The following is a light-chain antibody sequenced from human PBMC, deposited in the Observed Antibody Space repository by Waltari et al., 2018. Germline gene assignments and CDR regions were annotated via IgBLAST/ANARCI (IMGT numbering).Light chain of an antibody. CDR3: SSYTSSNTLV. CDR2: DVG. V-gene: IGLV2-14*01. Sequence: QSALTQPASVSGSPGQSITISCTGTSSDIGAYAFVPWYQQHPGKAPKLMIYDVGKRPSGVSNRFSGSKSRNKASLTISGLQAEDEADYYCSSYTSSNTLVFGGGTKLTVL. CDR1: SSDIGAYAF. J-gene: IGLJ3*02.